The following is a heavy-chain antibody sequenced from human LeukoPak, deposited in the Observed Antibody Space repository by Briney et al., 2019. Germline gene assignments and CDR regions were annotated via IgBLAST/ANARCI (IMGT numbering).Heavy chain of an antibody. CDR3: ARVRYYDRSDYPYYYMDL. V-gene: IGHV4-4*07. J-gene: IGHJ6*03. CDR2: IYYSGGT. Sequence: PSETLSLTCTVSGDSIISNYWSWIRQPAGQGLEWIGRIYYSGGTNYNPSLKSRVTISVDTSRKQFSLRLISLTAADTAVYYCARVRYYDRSDYPYYYMDLWGKGTTVTVSS. CDR1: GDSIISNY. D-gene: IGHD3-22*01.